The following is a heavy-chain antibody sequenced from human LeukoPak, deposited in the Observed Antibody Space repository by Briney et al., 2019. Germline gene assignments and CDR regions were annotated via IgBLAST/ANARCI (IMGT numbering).Heavy chain of an antibody. Sequence: SETLSLTCTVSGGSISSYYWSWIRQPAGKGLESIGHISTSGSTNYNPSLKSRVTISIDTSKNQFSLKLSSVTAADTAIYYCARPFLRFSSGWHFDYWGQGILVTVSS. CDR1: GGSISSYY. J-gene: IGHJ4*02. CDR2: ISTSGST. CDR3: ARPFLRFSSGWHFDY. D-gene: IGHD6-19*01. V-gene: IGHV4-4*07.